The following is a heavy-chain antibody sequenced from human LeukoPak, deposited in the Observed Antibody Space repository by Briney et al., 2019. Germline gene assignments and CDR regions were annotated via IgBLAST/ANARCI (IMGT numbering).Heavy chain of an antibody. D-gene: IGHD6-19*01. J-gene: IGHJ4*02. CDR1: GGSISSYY. CDR2: IYYSGST. CDR3: ARLSSGWYGY. Sequence: SETLSLTCTVSGGSISSYYWSWIRQPPGKGLEWIGYIYYSGSTYYNPSLKSRVTISVDTSKNQFSLKLSSVTAADTAVYYCARLSSGWYGYWGQGTLVTVSS. V-gene: IGHV4-59*06.